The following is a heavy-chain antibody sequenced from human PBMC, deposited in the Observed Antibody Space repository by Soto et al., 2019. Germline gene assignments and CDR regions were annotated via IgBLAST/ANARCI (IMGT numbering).Heavy chain of an antibody. V-gene: IGHV4-59*08. CDR2: IYYSGST. CDR1: GGSISSYY. Sequence: PSETLSLTCTVSGGSISSYYWSWIRQPPGKGLEWIGYIYYSGSTNYNPSLKSRVTISVDTSKNLFSLKLSFVTAADTAVFYCARHGPYCSGGSCAIPFDPWGQGTLVTVSS. CDR3: ARHGPYCSGGSCAIPFDP. J-gene: IGHJ5*02. D-gene: IGHD2-15*01.